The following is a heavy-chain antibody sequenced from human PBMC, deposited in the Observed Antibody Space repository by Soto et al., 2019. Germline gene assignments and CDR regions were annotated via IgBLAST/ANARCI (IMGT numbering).Heavy chain of an antibody. D-gene: IGHD5-12*01. V-gene: IGHV4-4*02. CDR1: SGSISSSNW. Sequence: PSETLSLTRAVSSGSISSSNWWSWVRQPPGKGMEWIGEIYHSGSTNYNPSLKSRVTISVDKSKNQFSLKLSSVTAADTAVYYCARDRGYSGYDYISYYYYYMDVWGKGTTVTVSS. J-gene: IGHJ6*03. CDR3: ARDRGYSGYDYISYYYYYMDV. CDR2: IYHSGST.